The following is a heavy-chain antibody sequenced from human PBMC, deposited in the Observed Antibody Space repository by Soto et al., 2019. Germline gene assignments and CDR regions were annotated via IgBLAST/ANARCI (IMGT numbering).Heavy chain of an antibody. D-gene: IGHD2-15*01. J-gene: IGHJ4*02. Sequence: GGSLRLSCAASGFTFSSYAMSWVRQAPGKGLEWVSAISGSGGSTYYADSVKGRFTISRDNSKNTLYLQMNSLRAEDTAVYYCAKDIVVVVAAGRSPYDYWGQGTLVTVSS. V-gene: IGHV3-23*01. CDR1: GFTFSSYA. CDR3: AKDIVVVVAAGRSPYDY. CDR2: ISGSGGST.